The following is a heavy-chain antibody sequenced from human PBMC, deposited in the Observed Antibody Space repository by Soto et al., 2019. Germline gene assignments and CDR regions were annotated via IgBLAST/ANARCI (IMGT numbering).Heavy chain of an antibody. Sequence: PSETLSLTCAVYGGSFSGYYWSWIRQPPGKGLEWIGEINHSGSTNYNPSLKSRVTISVDTSKNQFPLKLSSVTAADTAVYYCARGREKIPAARSIRGFDPWGQGTLVTVSS. CDR3: ARGREKIPAARSIRGFDP. D-gene: IGHD2-2*01. J-gene: IGHJ5*02. V-gene: IGHV4-34*01. CDR2: INHSGST. CDR1: GGSFSGYY.